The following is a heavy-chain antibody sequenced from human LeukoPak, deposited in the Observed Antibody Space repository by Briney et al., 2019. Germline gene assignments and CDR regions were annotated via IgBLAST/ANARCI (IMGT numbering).Heavy chain of an antibody. CDR1: GFTFSNYG. Sequence: GGSLRLSCAASGFTFSNYGMHWVRQAPGKGLEWVSAISGSGGRTYYSDSVQGRFTVSRDNSKNTLYLQMNSLRAEDTAVYYCAKGGRNGYNFDYFDYRGQGTLVTVSS. J-gene: IGHJ4*02. CDR3: AKGGRNGYNFDYFDY. V-gene: IGHV3-23*01. D-gene: IGHD5-24*01. CDR2: ISGSGGRT.